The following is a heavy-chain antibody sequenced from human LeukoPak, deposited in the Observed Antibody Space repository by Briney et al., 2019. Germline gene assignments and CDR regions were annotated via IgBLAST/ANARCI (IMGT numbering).Heavy chain of an antibody. D-gene: IGHD3-10*01. Sequence: GASVKVSCKASGGTFSSYAISWVRQAPGQGLEWMGRIIPILGIANYAQKFQGRVTITADKSTSTAYMELSSLRSEDTAVYYCGRESRSGSYNWFDPWGQGTLVTVSS. CDR1: GGTFSSYA. CDR3: GRESRSGSYNWFDP. V-gene: IGHV1-69*04. J-gene: IGHJ5*02. CDR2: IIPILGIA.